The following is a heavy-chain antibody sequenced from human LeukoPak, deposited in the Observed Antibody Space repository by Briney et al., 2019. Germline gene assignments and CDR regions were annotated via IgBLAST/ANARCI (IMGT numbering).Heavy chain of an antibody. D-gene: IGHD4-17*01. Sequence: GGSLRLSCVASGFTFSSYSMNWVRQAPGKGLEWVSSISSSSSYIYYADSVKGRFTISRDNAKNSLYLQMNSLRAEDTAVYYCARDEHDYGDYGYYYYYGMDVWGQGTTVTVSS. CDR2: ISSSSSYI. CDR1: GFTFSSYS. CDR3: ARDEHDYGDYGYYYYYGMDV. J-gene: IGHJ6*02. V-gene: IGHV3-21*01.